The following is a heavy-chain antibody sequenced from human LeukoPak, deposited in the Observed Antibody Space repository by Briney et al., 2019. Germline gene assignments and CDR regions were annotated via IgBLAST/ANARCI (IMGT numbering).Heavy chain of an antibody. J-gene: IGHJ6*03. CDR3: ARDPVHSSGWFAVSYYYMDV. Sequence: GGALRLSCAASGFTFSRHWMSWVRQAPGKGREGVAHVKQDGSEEFYVDSVKGRFTISRDNAKNSLYLQMNSLRAEDTAVYYCARDPVHSSGWFAVSYYYMDVWGKGTTVTVSS. CDR2: VKQDGSEE. D-gene: IGHD6-19*01. V-gene: IGHV3-7*01. CDR1: GFTFSRHW.